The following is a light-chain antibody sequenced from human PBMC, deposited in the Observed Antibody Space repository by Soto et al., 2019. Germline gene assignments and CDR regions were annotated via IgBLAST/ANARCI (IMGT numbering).Light chain of an antibody. CDR3: QQRSNCPLP. J-gene: IGKJ4*01. Sequence: EIVLTQSPATLSLSPGERATLSCRASQSVSSYLAWYQQKPGQAPRLLIYDASNRATGVPARFSGGGSGTDFTLTISSLEPEDFAVDYCQQRSNCPLPCGG. V-gene: IGKV3-11*01. CDR2: DAS. CDR1: QSVSSY.